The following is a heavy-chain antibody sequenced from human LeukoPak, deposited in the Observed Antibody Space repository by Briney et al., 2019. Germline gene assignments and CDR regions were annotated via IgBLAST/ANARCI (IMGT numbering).Heavy chain of an antibody. J-gene: IGHJ4*02. CDR2: ISSSGSYT. V-gene: IGHV3-21*01. D-gene: IGHD1-26*01. Sequence: GGSLRLSCAASGFTFSSYSMNWVRQAPGKGLEWVSLISSSGSYTYYADSVKGRFTISRDNAKNSLCLQMNSLRAEDTAVFYCARAPRWEPIDYWGQGTLVTVSS. CDR3: ARAPRWEPIDY. CDR1: GFTFSSYS.